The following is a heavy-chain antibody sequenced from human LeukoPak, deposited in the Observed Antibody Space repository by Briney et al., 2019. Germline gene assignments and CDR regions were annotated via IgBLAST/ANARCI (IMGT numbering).Heavy chain of an antibody. J-gene: IGHJ4*02. CDR1: GFTFSSYS. V-gene: IGHV3-21*01. CDR3: ANQEGPLAPEVWFGELLIS. D-gene: IGHD3-10*01. Sequence: PGGSLRLSCAASGFTFSSYSMNWVRQAPGKGLDWVSSISSSSSYISYADSVKGRFTISRDNSKNTLYLQMNSLRAEDTAVYYCANQEGPLAPEVWFGELLISWGQGTLVTVSS. CDR2: ISSSSSYI.